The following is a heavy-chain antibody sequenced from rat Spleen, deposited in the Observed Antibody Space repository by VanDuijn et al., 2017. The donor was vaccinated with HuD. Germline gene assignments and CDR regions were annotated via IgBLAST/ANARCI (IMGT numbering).Heavy chain of an antibody. CDR2: ISYDGSST. D-gene: IGHD1-1*01. J-gene: IGHJ2*01. CDR1: GFTFSDYG. Sequence: EVQLVESGGGLVQPGRSMKLSCADSGFTFSDYGMAWVRQAPTKGLAWVATISYDGSSTYYRDSVKGRFTISRDNAKSTLYLQMDSLRSEDTATYYCARHYYYSGDHFDYWGQGVMVTVSS. CDR3: ARHYYYSGDHFDY. V-gene: IGHV5-29*01.